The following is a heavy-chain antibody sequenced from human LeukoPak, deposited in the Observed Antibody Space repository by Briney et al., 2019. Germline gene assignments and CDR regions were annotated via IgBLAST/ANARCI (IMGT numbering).Heavy chain of an antibody. J-gene: IGHJ6*03. CDR3: ASAFYYYYYMDV. V-gene: IGHV4-4*07. Sequence: SETLSLTCTVSGGSISSYYWSWIRQPAGKGLEWIGRIYTSGSTNYNPSLKSRVTISVDTFKNQFSLKLSSVTAADTAVYYCASAFYYYYYMDVWGKGTTATVSS. CDR2: IYTSGST. CDR1: GGSISSYY.